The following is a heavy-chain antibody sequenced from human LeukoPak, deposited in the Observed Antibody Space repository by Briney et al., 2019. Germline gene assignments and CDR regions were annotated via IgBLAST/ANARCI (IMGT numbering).Heavy chain of an antibody. CDR1: GFTFANYA. D-gene: IGHD5-18*01. CDR2: ISDSPGLT. Sequence: GGSLRLSCAASGFTFANYAMTWVRQAPGKGLEWLSTISDSPGLTYYADSVKGRFTVSRDNSKNTLFLQMNSLRADDTAVYYCAKRGRTQQIYFYYYMDVWGRGTPVTVSS. J-gene: IGHJ6*03. CDR3: AKRGRTQQIYFYYYMDV. V-gene: IGHV3-23*01.